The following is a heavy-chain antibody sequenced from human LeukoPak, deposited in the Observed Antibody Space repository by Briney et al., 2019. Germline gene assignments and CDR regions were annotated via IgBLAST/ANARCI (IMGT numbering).Heavy chain of an antibody. D-gene: IGHD1-26*01. CDR1: GYTFTSYD. J-gene: IGHJ4*02. CDR3: VRGERQWDQFDY. CDR2: MNPNSGNT. V-gene: IGHV1-8*01. Sequence: ASVKVSCKASGYTFTSYDINWVRQATGQGLEWMGWMNPNSGNTGYAQKFQGRVTMTRNTSISTAYMELSSLRSEDTAVYYCVRGERQWDQFDYWGQGTPVTVSS.